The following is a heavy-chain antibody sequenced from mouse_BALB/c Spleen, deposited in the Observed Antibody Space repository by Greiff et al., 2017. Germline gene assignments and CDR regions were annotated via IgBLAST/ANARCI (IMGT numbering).Heavy chain of an antibody. CDR3: ARDGNDVAY. CDR1: GFTFTDYV. D-gene: IGHD2-2*01. CDR2: IYPGSGST. Sequence: VKLMESGPELVKPGASVKMSCTASGFTFTDYVIRWVKQRTGQGLEWIGEIYPGSGSTYYNEKFKGKATLTADKSSNTAYMQLSSLTSEDSEVYFCARDGNDVAYWGQGTLVTVSA. J-gene: IGHJ3*01. V-gene: IGHV1-77*01.